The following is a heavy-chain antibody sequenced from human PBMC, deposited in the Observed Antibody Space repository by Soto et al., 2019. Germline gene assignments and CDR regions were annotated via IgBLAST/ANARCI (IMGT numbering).Heavy chain of an antibody. Sequence: QVQLQQWGAGLLKPSETLSLTCAVYGGSFSGYYWSWIRQPPGKGLEWIGEINHSGNTNYNPSLKRRVTIAVDTSKHQFSLKLSSVTAADTAVYYGARGRATVTTRRGWCDPWGQGTLVTVSS. J-gene: IGHJ5*02. CDR1: GGSFSGYY. D-gene: IGHD4-17*01. CDR3: ARGRATVTTRRGWCDP. CDR2: INHSGNT. V-gene: IGHV4-34*01.